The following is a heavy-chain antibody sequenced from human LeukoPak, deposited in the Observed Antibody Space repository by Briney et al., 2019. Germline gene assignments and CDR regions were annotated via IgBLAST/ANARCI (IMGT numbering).Heavy chain of an antibody. CDR3: AKVGAWELQRVFEN. D-gene: IGHD1-26*01. CDR2: VGRDGSEK. Sequence: PGGSLRLSCVASGFTFSDYWMTWVRQVPGKRLEWVANVGRDGSEKNYVDSVKGRFTISRDNAKKSLYLEMNSLRVEDTALYYCAKVGAWELQRVFENWGQGTLVTVSS. V-gene: IGHV3-7*01. CDR1: GFTFSDYW. J-gene: IGHJ4*02.